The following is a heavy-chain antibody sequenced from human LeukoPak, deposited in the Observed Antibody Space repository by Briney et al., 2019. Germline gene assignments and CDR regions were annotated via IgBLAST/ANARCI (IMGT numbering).Heavy chain of an antibody. CDR2: IYGNGST. Sequence: SETLSLTCTVSGDPISDYCWTWIRQPAGKGLEWISRIYGNGSTNYDPSLKSRVAMSIDTSKMQFSLKLSSVTAADTAVYYCATPFDYWGQGTLVTVSS. CDR3: ATPFDY. V-gene: IGHV4-4*07. J-gene: IGHJ4*02. CDR1: GDPISDYC.